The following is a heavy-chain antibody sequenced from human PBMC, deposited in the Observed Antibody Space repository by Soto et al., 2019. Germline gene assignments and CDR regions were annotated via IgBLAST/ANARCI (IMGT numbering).Heavy chain of an antibody. CDR1: GYTFTSYG. J-gene: IGHJ4*02. CDR2: ISAYNGNT. V-gene: IGHV1-18*04. CDR3: ARGSITMVRGNPDFDY. D-gene: IGHD3-10*01. Sequence: GASVKVSCKASGYTFTSYGISWVRQAPGRGLEWMGWISAYNGNTNYAQKLQGRVTMTTDTSTSTAYMELRSLRSDDTAVYYCARGSITMVRGNPDFDYWGQGTLVTVSS.